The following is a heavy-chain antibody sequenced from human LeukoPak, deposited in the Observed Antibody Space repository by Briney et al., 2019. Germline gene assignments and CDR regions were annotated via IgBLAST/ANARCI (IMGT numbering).Heavy chain of an antibody. Sequence: PGGPLRLSCAASGFTFSSYSMNWVRQAPGKGLEWVSSISSSSSYIYYADSVKGRFTISRDNAKNSLYLQMNSLRAEDTAVYYCARGHPVAGPFDYWGQGTLVTVSS. CDR1: GFTFSSYS. D-gene: IGHD6-19*01. J-gene: IGHJ4*02. CDR2: ISSSSSYI. CDR3: ARGHPVAGPFDY. V-gene: IGHV3-21*01.